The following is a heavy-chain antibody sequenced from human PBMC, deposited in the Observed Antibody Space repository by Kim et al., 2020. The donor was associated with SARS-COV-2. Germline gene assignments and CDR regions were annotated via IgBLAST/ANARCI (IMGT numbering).Heavy chain of an antibody. CDR2: MTPNSGNT. V-gene: IGHV1-8*02. CDR1: GYTFTNFD. J-gene: IGHJ1*01. Sequence: ASVKVSCKASGYTFTNFDINWVRQAPGQGLEWMGWMTPNSGNTAYAQKFQGRVTITRDTSISTAYMELSSLRSEDTAIYYCATDPNTSDWSRAEYFQHWGQGTLVTVSS. D-gene: IGHD3-9*01. CDR3: ATDPNTSDWSRAEYFQH.